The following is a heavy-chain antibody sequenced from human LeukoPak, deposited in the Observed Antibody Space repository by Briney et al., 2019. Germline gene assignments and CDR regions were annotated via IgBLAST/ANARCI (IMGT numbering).Heavy chain of an antibody. V-gene: IGHV3-53*04. CDR3: ARADVTMVRGVITPDAFDI. CDR1: VFTVSSNY. D-gene: IGHD3-10*01. Sequence: GGSLRLSCAASVFTVSSNYMSWVRQAPGKGLEWVSGIYSGGSTYYADSVKGRFTISRHNSKNTLYLQMNSLRAEDTAVYYCARADVTMVRGVITPDAFDICGQGTMVTVSS. J-gene: IGHJ3*02. CDR2: IYSGGST.